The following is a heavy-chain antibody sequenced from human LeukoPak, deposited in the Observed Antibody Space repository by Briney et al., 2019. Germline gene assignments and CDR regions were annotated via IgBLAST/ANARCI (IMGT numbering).Heavy chain of an antibody. D-gene: IGHD3-9*01. J-gene: IGHJ4*02. V-gene: IGHV1-2*02. Sequence: ASVKVSCKASGYTFTSYYMHWVRQAPGQGLEWMGWINPDSGGTNYAQKFQGRVTMTRDTSISTAYMELSRLRSDDTAVYYCARDTRITIFCPAYWGQGTLVTVSS. CDR3: ARDTRITIFCPAY. CDR2: INPDSGGT. CDR1: GYTFTSYY.